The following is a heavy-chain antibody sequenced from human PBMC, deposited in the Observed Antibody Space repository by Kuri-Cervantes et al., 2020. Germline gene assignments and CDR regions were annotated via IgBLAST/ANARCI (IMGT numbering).Heavy chain of an antibody. CDR3: VREKRFFYENNERILDN. D-gene: IGHD2/OR15-2a*01. CDR1: GGSISSSGYC. Sequence: SETLSLTCTVSGGSISSSGYCWGWIRQPPGKGLEWIGNIYYSGSTYYNPSLKSRVTMSVDTSKNQFSLRLTSVTAADTAVYYCVREKRFFYENNERILDNWGPGTLVTVSS. J-gene: IGHJ4*02. CDR2: IYYSGST. V-gene: IGHV4-39*07.